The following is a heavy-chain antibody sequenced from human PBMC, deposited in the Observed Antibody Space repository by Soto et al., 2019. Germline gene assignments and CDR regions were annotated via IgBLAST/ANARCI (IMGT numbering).Heavy chain of an antibody. CDR1: GYTFTSYD. J-gene: IGHJ6*02. Sequence: QVQLVQSGAEVKKPGASVKVSCKASGYTFTSYDINWVRQATGQGLEWMGWMNPNSGNTGYAQKFQGRVTMTRNTSRSSAYIELSTLSSEDTAVYYCASGGGAYYDFWKASYYYYGMDVWGQGTTVTVSS. D-gene: IGHD3-3*01. CDR3: ASGGGAYYDFWKASYYYYGMDV. V-gene: IGHV1-8*01. CDR2: MNPNSGNT.